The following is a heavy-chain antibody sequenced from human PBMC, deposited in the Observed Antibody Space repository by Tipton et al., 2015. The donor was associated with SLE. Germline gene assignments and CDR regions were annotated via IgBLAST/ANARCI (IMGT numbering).Heavy chain of an antibody. V-gene: IGHV4-39*01. J-gene: IGHJ1*01. D-gene: IGHD2-15*01. CDR1: GGSISSSSYY. CDR3: AREDTVGGSHLQH. CDR2: IYYSGST. Sequence: TLSLTCTVSGGSISSSSYYWGWIRQPPGKGLEWIGSIYYSGSTYYNPSLKSRVTISVDTSKNQFSLKLSSVTAADTAVYYCAREDTVGGSHLQHWGQGTLVTVSS.